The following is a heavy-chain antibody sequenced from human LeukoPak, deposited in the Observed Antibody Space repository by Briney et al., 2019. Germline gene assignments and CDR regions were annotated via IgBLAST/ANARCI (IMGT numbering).Heavy chain of an antibody. CDR1: GFAFSSYW. CDR3: ARGHSSGWSNWFDP. CDR2: VNSDGSST. Sequence: GGSLRLSCAASGFAFSSYWVHWDRQAPGKGLVWVSRVNSDGSSTSYADSVKGRFTISRDNAKNTLYLQMNSLRAEDTAVYYCARGHSSGWSNWFDPWGQGTLVTVSS. D-gene: IGHD6-19*01. V-gene: IGHV3-74*01. J-gene: IGHJ5*02.